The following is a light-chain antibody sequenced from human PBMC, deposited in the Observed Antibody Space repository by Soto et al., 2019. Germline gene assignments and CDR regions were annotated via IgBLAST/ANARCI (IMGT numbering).Light chain of an antibody. Sequence: FVLTQSPATLSLSPGERATLSCRASQSLRSSLAWYQQKPGQAPRLLISDAFNRAPGVPARFNGSGSGTDFTLTISSLEPEDFAVYYCQQYGSSWTFGQGTKVDIK. J-gene: IGKJ1*01. CDR1: QSLRSS. CDR3: QQYGSSWT. CDR2: DAF. V-gene: IGKV3D-11*03.